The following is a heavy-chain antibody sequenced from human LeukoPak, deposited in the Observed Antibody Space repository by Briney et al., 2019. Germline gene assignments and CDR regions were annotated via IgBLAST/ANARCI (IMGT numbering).Heavy chain of an antibody. CDR3: ATGQGEYCTNGVCPRFDY. Sequence: SVKVSCKASGGTFSSYAISWVRQAPGQGLEWMGGIIPISGTANYAQKFQGRVTITADESTSTAYMELSSLRSEDTAVYYCATGQGEYCTNGVCPRFDYWGQGTLVTVSS. D-gene: IGHD2-8*01. V-gene: IGHV1-69*13. CDR2: IIPISGTA. CDR1: GGTFSSYA. J-gene: IGHJ4*02.